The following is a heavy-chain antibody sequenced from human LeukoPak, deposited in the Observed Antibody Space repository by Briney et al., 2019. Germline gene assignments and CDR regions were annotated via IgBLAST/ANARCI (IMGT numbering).Heavy chain of an antibody. CDR2: IYHSGST. Sequence: SETLSLTCAVSGYSISSGYCWGWIRQPPGRGLEWIGSIYHSGSTYYNPSLKSRVTISVDTSKNQFSLKLSSVTAADTAVYYCARQYFWSGYWAYWGQGTLVTVSS. V-gene: IGHV4-38-2*01. D-gene: IGHD3-3*01. CDR1: GYSISSGYC. CDR3: ARQYFWSGYWAY. J-gene: IGHJ4*02.